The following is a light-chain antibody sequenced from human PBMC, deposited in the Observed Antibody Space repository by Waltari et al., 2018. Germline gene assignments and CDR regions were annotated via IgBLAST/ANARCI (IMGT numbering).Light chain of an antibody. J-gene: IGKJ4*01. Sequence: EIVLTQSPGTLSLSPGERATLSCRASQSGTSISLTWYQQKLGQAPRLLIYGTSSRSPGIPDRCSGSGSGTDFTLTISRLEPEDFAVYYCQQYDGEVVTFGGGTKVEI. CDR3: QQYDGEVVT. CDR1: QSGTSIS. CDR2: GTS. V-gene: IGKV3-20*01.